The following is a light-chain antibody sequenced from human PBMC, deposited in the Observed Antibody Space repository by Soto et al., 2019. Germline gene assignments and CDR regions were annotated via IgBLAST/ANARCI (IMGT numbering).Light chain of an antibody. Sequence: DIVMTQSPDSLTVSLGERATINCKSSQNNLYSSNNKNYLAWYQQKPGQPPKLLIYCASTRESGVPYRFSGSGSWTDFTLFFSSLQAEDWAVYYCQQYDSCRFTFGGGTKVVIK. CDR2: CAS. CDR1: QNNLYSSNNKNY. V-gene: IGKV4-1*01. J-gene: IGKJ4*01. CDR3: QQYDSCRFT.